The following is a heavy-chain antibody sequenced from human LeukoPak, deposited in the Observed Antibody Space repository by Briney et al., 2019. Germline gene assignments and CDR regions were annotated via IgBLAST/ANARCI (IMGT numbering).Heavy chain of an antibody. Sequence: GGSLRLSCAASGFTVSDNFMSWVRQAPGKGLEWVSVMYSGGDTYYADSVKGRFTFSRDISKNTLYLQMNGLRTEDTAMYYCARDAPQVPAAGVLASWGQGTLVTVSS. CDR3: ARDAPQVPAAGVLAS. J-gene: IGHJ5*02. CDR1: GFTVSDNF. D-gene: IGHD6-13*01. CDR2: MYSGGDT. V-gene: IGHV3-53*01.